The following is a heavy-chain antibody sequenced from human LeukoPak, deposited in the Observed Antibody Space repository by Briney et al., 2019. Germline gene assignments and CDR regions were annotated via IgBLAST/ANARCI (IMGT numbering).Heavy chain of an antibody. J-gene: IGHJ4*02. CDR2: ISSNGGST. CDR3: VKDSSSWYGFPHFDY. CDR1: GFTFSSYA. D-gene: IGHD6-13*01. V-gene: IGHV3-64D*06. Sequence: EPGGSLRLSCSASGFTFSSYAMHRVRQAPGKGLEYVSAISSNGGSTYYADSVKGRFTISRDNSKNTLYLQMSSLRAEDTAVYYCVKDSSSWYGFPHFDYWGQGTLVTVSS.